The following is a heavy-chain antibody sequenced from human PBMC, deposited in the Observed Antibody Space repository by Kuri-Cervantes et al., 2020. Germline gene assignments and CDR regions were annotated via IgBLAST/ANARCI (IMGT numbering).Heavy chain of an antibody. CDR3: AREGRTYYDILTGVDAFDI. D-gene: IGHD3-9*01. Sequence: GGSLRLSCAAPGFTFSSYGMHWVRQAPGKGLEWVAVIWYDGSNKYYADSVKGRFTISRDNSKNTLYLQMNSLRAEDTAVYYCAREGRTYYDILTGVDAFDIWGQGTMVTVSS. CDR1: GFTFSSYG. CDR2: IWYDGSNK. V-gene: IGHV3-33*01. J-gene: IGHJ3*02.